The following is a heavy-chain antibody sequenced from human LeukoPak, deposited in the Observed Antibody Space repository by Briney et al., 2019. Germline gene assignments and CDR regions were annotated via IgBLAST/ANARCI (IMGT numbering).Heavy chain of an antibody. CDR3: ARVGAYCGSDCSPYYFDY. D-gene: IGHD2-21*02. CDR1: GYTFTSYG. J-gene: IGHJ4*02. Sequence: ASVKVSCKASGYTFTSYGISWVRQAPGQGLEWMGWISAYNGNTNYAQKLQGRVTMTTDTSTSTAYMELRSLRSDDTAVYYCARVGAYCGSDCSPYYFDYWGQGTLVTVSS. CDR2: ISAYNGNT. V-gene: IGHV1-18*01.